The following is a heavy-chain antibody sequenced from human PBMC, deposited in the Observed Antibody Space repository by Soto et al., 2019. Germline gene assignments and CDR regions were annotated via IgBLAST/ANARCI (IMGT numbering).Heavy chain of an antibody. CDR1: GGSVGSYC. J-gene: IGHJ5*02. V-gene: IGHV4-4*07. Sequence: QVQLQESGPGLVKPSETLSLTCTVSGGSVGSYCWNWIRQPAGKGLEWIGRVNTRGSTNYNPSLKSRVSMSVDTSKNHFSLNLSSVTAADTAVYYCARDLKAAAGINWFDPWGQGTLVTVSS. CDR3: ARDLKAAAGINWFDP. CDR2: VNTRGST. D-gene: IGHD6-13*01.